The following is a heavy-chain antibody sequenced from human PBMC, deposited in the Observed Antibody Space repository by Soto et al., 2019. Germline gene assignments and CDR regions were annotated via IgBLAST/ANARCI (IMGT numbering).Heavy chain of an antibody. Sequence: QLQLQESGSGLVKPSQTLSLTCAVSGGSISSGGYSWGWIRQPPGKGLGWIGSIYHSGGTYSNPSLKSRVTISVDRSKNQFSLKLSSVTAADSAVYYCAGVRGPYCGGECYPPTPNWFDPWGQGTLVTVSS. CDR3: AGVRGPYCGGECYPPTPNWFDP. CDR2: IYHSGGT. CDR1: GGSISSGGYS. J-gene: IGHJ5*02. D-gene: IGHD2-21*01. V-gene: IGHV4-30-2*01.